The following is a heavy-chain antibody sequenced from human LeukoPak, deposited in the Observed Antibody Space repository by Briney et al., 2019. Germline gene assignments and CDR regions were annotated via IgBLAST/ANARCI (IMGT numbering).Heavy chain of an antibody. Sequence: GGSLRLSCAASGFTFSSYAMHWVRQAPGKGLEWVSAISGSGGSTYYADSVKGRFTISRDNSKNTLYLQMNSLRAEDTAVYYCAKTYYYFWSGYLPSWGQGTLVTVSS. CDR2: ISGSGGST. V-gene: IGHV3-23*01. CDR1: GFTFSSYA. D-gene: IGHD3-3*01. J-gene: IGHJ5*02. CDR3: AKTYYYFWSGYLPS.